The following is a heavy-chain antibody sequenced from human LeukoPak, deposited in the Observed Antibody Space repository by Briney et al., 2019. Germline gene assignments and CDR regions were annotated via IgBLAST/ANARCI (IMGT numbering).Heavy chain of an antibody. D-gene: IGHD1-26*01. Sequence: PGGSLRLSCAASGFTFSSYGMHWVRQAPGRGLEWVAVIWNDGSHKYYADSVKGRFTISRDNSKNTLYLQMNSLRAEDTAVYYCARGYSGSYLDYWGQGTLVTVSS. CDR2: IWNDGSHK. CDR1: GFTFSSYG. J-gene: IGHJ4*02. CDR3: ARGYSGSYLDY. V-gene: IGHV3-33*01.